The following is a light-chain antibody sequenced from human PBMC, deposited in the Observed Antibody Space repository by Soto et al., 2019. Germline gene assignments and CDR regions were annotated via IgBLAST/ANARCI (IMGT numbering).Light chain of an antibody. CDR1: SRDVGGYNS. CDR3: SSYTDTATPVV. J-gene: IGLJ2*01. Sequence: QSALTQPAAMSGSPGQSITFSCTGTSRDVGGYNSVAWYQQRPGQAPKLIIFDVISRPSGISDRFSGSKSGDTASLTISGLQPDDEADYYCSSYTDTATPVVFGGGTEVTVL. V-gene: IGLV2-14*03. CDR2: DVI.